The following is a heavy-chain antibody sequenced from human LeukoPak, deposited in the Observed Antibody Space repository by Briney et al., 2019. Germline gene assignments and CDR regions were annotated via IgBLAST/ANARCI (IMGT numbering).Heavy chain of an antibody. CDR3: ARVFGHDFWSGLYYYYMDV. CDR1: GVSISSSSYY. J-gene: IGHJ6*03. Sequence: NSSETLSLTCTVSGVSISSSSYYWGWIRQPPGKGLEWIGSIYYSGSTYYNPSLKSRVTISVDTSKNQFSLKLSSVTAADTAVYYCARVFGHDFWSGLYYYYMDVWGKGTTVTVSS. CDR2: IYYSGST. V-gene: IGHV4-39*07. D-gene: IGHD3-3*01.